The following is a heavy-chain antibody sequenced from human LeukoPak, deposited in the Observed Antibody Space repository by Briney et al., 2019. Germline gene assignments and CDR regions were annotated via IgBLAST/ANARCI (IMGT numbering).Heavy chain of an antibody. J-gene: IGHJ3*02. Sequence: ASVKVSCKASGGPFSGCAIIWVQQAPGQGLQRMGGIIPIFGTANYAQKFQGRVTINADESTSTAYMELSSLRSEDTAVYYCARDRWEPYDAFANWGQGTMVSVSS. CDR2: IIPIFGTA. D-gene: IGHD4-23*01. CDR3: ARDRWEPYDAFAN. V-gene: IGHV1-69*13. CDR1: GGPFSGCA.